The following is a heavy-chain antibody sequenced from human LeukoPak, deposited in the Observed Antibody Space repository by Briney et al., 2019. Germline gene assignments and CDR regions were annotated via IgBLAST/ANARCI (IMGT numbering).Heavy chain of an antibody. CDR1: GYTFTGYY. V-gene: IGHV1-2*02. CDR2: IDPNSGGS. Sequence: ASVKVSCKTSGYTFTGYYIHWVRQAPGQGLEWMGWIDPNSGGSNSAQKFQGRVTMTRDTSISTAYMELSRLRSDDTAVYYCARDLHWGQGTLVTVSS. J-gene: IGHJ4*02. CDR3: ARDLH.